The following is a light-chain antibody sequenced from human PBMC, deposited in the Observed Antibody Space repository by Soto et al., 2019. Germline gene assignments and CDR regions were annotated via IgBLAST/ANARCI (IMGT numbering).Light chain of an antibody. J-gene: IGKJ1*01. V-gene: IGKV1-5*03. CDR2: KAS. Sequence: DLRTTQPPSTRSASVYDRVISAFQASQSINNWLARYQQKPGKAPKHLIYKASTLKSGVPSRFSGSGSGTEFTLTISSLQPDDFATYYWQHYHSYSEAFGQGTKVDIK. CDR3: QHYHSYSEA. CDR1: QSINNW.